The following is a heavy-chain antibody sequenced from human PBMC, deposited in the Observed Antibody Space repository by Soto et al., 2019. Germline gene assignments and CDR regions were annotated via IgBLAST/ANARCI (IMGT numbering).Heavy chain of an antibody. Sequence: ESLKISCKGSGYSFTSYWIGWVRQMPGKGLEWMGIIYPGDSDTRYSPSFQGQVTISADKSISTAYLQWSSLKASDTAMYYCARAPYCSGGSCYSEYYFDYWGQGTLVTVSS. D-gene: IGHD2-15*01. CDR3: ARAPYCSGGSCYSEYYFDY. J-gene: IGHJ4*02. CDR2: IYPGDSDT. V-gene: IGHV5-51*01. CDR1: GYSFTSYW.